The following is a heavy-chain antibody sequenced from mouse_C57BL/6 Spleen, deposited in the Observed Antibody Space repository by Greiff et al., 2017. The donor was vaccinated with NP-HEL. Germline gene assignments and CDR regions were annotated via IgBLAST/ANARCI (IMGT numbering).Heavy chain of an antibody. CDR1: GYAFSSYW. J-gene: IGHJ3*01. CDR2: IYPGDGDT. D-gene: IGHD1-1*01. Sequence: VQLQQSGAELVKPGASVKISCTASGYAFSSYWMNWVKQRPGKGLEWIGQIYPGDGDTNYNGKFKGKATLTADKSSSTAYMQRSSLTSEDSAVYFGARWYYGSSPSVAYWGQGTLVTVSA. CDR3: ARWYYGSSPSVAY. V-gene: IGHV1-80*01.